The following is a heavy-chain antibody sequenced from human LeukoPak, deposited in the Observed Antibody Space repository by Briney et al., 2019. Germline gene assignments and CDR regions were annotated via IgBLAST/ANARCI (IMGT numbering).Heavy chain of an antibody. CDR2: ISWNSGSI. Sequence: GRSLRLSCAASGFTFDDYAMHWVRQAPGKGLEWVSGISWNSGSIGYADSVKGRFTISRDNAKNSLYLQMNSLRAEDTALYYCAKVGGYSYGHFHYWGQGTLVTVSS. CDR1: GFTFDDYA. V-gene: IGHV3-9*01. CDR3: AKVGGYSYGHFHY. J-gene: IGHJ4*02. D-gene: IGHD5-18*01.